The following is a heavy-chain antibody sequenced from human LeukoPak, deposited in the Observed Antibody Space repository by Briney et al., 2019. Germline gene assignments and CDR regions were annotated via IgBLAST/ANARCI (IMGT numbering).Heavy chain of an antibody. CDR3: AKFLPTYIMVVNYYFDY. V-gene: IGHV3-23*01. D-gene: IGHD2-21*01. CDR2: MSGSGGST. CDR1: AFTFSSYA. J-gene: IGHJ4*02. Sequence: GGCLRLSCAASAFTFSSYAMSSVRQAPGKGLEWLSAMSGSGGSTYYADSVKGRFTISRDNSNNKLYLQMNSLRAEDTAVYYCAKFLPTYIMVVNYYFDYWGQGTLVTVSS.